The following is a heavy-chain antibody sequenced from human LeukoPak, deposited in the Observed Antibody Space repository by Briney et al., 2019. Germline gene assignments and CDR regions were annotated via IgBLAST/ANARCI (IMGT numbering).Heavy chain of an antibody. J-gene: IGHJ4*02. CDR3: ARLGDFVWGSYRPGFDH. Sequence: ASVKVSCKASGYTFTGYYMHWVRQAPGQGLEWMGWINPNSGGTYYAQKFQGRVSMTRDTSISTAYMELSRLRSDDTAVYYCARLGDFVWGSYRPGFDHWGQGTLVTVSS. D-gene: IGHD3-16*02. CDR2: INPNSGGT. V-gene: IGHV1-2*02. CDR1: GYTFTGYY.